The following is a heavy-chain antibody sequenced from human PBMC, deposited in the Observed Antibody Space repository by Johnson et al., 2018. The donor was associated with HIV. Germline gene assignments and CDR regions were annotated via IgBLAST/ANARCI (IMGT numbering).Heavy chain of an antibody. D-gene: IGHD3-22*01. J-gene: IGHJ3*02. V-gene: IGHV3-43D*04. CDR3: AKDLDDSSGYYRPELAFDI. CDR2: LSWDGGST. Sequence: LVESGGGLVQPGGSLRLSCVASGFTFSNYDLHWVRQAPGKGLEWLSLLSWDGGSTYYADSVKGRFTISRDNAKNSVFLQMNSLRAEDTALYYCAKDLDDSSGYYRPELAFDIWGQGTMVTVSS. CDR1: GFTFSNYD.